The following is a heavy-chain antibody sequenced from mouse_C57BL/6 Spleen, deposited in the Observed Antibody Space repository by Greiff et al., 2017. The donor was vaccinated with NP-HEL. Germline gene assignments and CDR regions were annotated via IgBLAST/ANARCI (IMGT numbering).Heavy chain of an antibody. D-gene: IGHD2-5*01. CDR3: AREAYYSNYGVY. CDR1: GYTFTSYW. Sequence: QVQLKQPGAELVKPGASVKLSCKASGYTFTSYWMHWVKQRPGQGLEWIGMIHPNSGSTNYNEKFKSKATLTVDKSSSTAYMQLSSLTSEDSAVYYCAREAYYSNYGVYWGQGTTLTVSS. J-gene: IGHJ2*01. V-gene: IGHV1-64*01. CDR2: IHPNSGST.